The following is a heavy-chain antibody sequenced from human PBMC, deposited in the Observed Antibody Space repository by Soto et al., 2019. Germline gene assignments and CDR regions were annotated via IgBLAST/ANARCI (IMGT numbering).Heavy chain of an antibody. J-gene: IGHJ4*02. Sequence: EVQLVESGGGSVQPGGSVRLSCAASGFSFNGPAIHWVRQASGKGLEWVGRIRNQANNYATVYAASLEGRFTISRDDSKSTAYVQMNCLKAEDSAVYYCTTAYVWGQGTLVTVPS. CDR2: IRNQANNYAT. CDR1: GFSFNGPA. V-gene: IGHV3-73*01. CDR3: TTAYV. D-gene: IGHD3-16*01.